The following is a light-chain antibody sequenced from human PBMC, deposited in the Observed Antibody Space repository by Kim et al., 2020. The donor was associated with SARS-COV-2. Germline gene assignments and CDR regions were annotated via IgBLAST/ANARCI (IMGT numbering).Light chain of an antibody. CDR1: QSLLHSIGYNY. V-gene: IGKV2-28*01. J-gene: IGKJ2*01. Sequence: DIVMTQSPLSLPVTPGEPASISCRSSQSLLHSIGYNYLDWYLQKPGQSPQLLIYLGSNRASGVPDRFSGSGSGTDFTLKISRVEAEDVGVYYCMQALQTHTFGQGTKLEI. CDR3: MQALQTHT. CDR2: LGS.